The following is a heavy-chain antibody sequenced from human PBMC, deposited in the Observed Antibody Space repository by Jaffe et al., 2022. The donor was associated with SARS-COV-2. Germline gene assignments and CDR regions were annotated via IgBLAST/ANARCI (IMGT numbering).Heavy chain of an antibody. V-gene: IGHV3-30*04. CDR2: ISSDGTKQ. J-gene: IGHJ4*02. CDR1: QFTFTHSP. Sequence: QVQLVESGGGVVQPGRSLRLSCVASQFTFTHSPMHWVRQAPDKGLEWLTVISSDGTKQDYADSVEGRFTVSRDNSRNTLFLQMNSLRPEDTAVYYCAREGHYSASSWGFFDFWGQGTLVTVSS. D-gene: IGHD6-13*01. CDR3: AREGHYSASSWGFFDF.